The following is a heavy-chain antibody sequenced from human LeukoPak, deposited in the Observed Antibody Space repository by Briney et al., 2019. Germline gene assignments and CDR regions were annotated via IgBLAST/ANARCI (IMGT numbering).Heavy chain of an antibody. V-gene: IGHV3-21*04. D-gene: IGHD3-16*02. CDR2: ITTSDGNT. CDR1: GFTFSSYT. J-gene: IGHJ4*02. Sequence: GGSLRLSCAASGFTFSSYTMSWVRQAPGKGLEWVSTITTSDGNTYYADSVKGRFTISRDNAKNSLYLQMNSLRAEDTAVYYCARTYVWGSYRFEGAIYYWGQGTLVTVSS. CDR3: ARTYVWGSYRFEGAIYY.